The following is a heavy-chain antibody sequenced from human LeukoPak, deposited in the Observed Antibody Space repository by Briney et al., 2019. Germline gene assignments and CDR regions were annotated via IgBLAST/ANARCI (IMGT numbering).Heavy chain of an antibody. Sequence: SETLSLTCAVYGGSFSGYYWSWIRQPPGKGLEWIGEMNHSGSTNFNPSLKSRVTISVDTSKNQFSLKLSSVTAADTAVYYCARRLGRKFGERFYYYHYMDVWGKGTTVTISS. CDR3: ARRLGRKFGERFYYYHYMDV. V-gene: IGHV4-34*01. J-gene: IGHJ6*03. CDR2: MNHSGST. D-gene: IGHD3-10*01. CDR1: GGSFSGYY.